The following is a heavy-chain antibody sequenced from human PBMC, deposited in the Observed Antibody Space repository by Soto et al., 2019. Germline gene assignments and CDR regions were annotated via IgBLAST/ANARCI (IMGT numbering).Heavy chain of an antibody. D-gene: IGHD6-19*01. CDR1: GFTFSSYG. Sequence: QVQLVESGGGVVQPGRSLRLSCAASGFTFSSYGMHWVRQAPGKGLEWVAVISYDGSNKYYADSVKGRFTISRDNSKNTLYLQMNSLRAEDTAVYYCAKPRGANIAVAGTPAAFDIWGQGTMVTVSS. J-gene: IGHJ3*02. V-gene: IGHV3-30*18. CDR2: ISYDGSNK. CDR3: AKPRGANIAVAGTPAAFDI.